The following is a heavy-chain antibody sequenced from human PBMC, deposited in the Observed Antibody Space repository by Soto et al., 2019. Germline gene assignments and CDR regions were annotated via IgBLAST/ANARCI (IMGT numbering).Heavy chain of an antibody. D-gene: IGHD6-19*01. Sequence: PSETLSLTCTVSGVSISSYYWSWIRQPPGKGLEWIGYIYYSGSTNYNPSLKSRVTISVDTSKNQFSLKLSSVTAADTAVYYCATATGYSSGWDFDYWGQGTLVTVSS. CDR3: ATATGYSSGWDFDY. J-gene: IGHJ4*02. CDR1: GVSISSYY. V-gene: IGHV4-59*08. CDR2: IYYSGST.